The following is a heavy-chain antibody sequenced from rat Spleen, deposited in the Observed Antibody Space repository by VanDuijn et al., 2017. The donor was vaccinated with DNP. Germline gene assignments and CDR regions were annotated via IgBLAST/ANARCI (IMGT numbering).Heavy chain of an antibody. J-gene: IGHJ2*01. CDR2: ISYSGST. Sequence: EVLLQESGPGLVKPSQSLSLTCSVTGYSITSNYWGWIRKFPGNKMEWIGHISYSGSTTYNPSLKSRISITRDTSKNQFFLQLNSVNTEDTATYYCARFDNYYYDGYYDYWGQGVMVTVSS. CDR3: ARFDNYYYDGYYDY. CDR1: GYSITSNY. D-gene: IGHD1-12*03. V-gene: IGHV3-1*01.